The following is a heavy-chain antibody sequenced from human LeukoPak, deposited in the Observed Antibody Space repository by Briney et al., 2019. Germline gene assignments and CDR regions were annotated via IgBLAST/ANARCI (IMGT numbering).Heavy chain of an antibody. V-gene: IGHV4-4*09. Sequence: PSETLSLTCTVSGGSISSYYRSWIRQPPGKGLEWIGYIYTSGSTNYNPSLKSRVTISVDTSKNQFSLKLSSVTAADTAVYYCARGPWGRTIFAPFDYWGQGTLVTVSS. D-gene: IGHD3-3*01. CDR2: IYTSGST. CDR3: ARGPWGRTIFAPFDY. J-gene: IGHJ4*02. CDR1: GGSISSYY.